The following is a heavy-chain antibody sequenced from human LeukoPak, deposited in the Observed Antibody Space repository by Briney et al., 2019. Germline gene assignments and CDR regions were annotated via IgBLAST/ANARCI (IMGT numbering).Heavy chain of an antibody. V-gene: IGHV4-34*01. D-gene: IGHD2-2*01. Sequence: SETLSLTCAVYGGSFSGYYWSWTRQPPGKGLEWIGEINHSGSTNYNPSLKSRVTISVDTSKNQFSLKLSSVTAADTAVYYCPRGAGYCSSTSCYGTGPSFDYWGQGTLVTVSS. J-gene: IGHJ4*02. CDR1: GGSFSGYY. CDR2: INHSGST. CDR3: PRGAGYCSSTSCYGTGPSFDY.